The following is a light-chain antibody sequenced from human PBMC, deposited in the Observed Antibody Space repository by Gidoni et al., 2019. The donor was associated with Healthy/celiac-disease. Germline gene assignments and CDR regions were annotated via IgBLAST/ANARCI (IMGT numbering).Light chain of an antibody. V-gene: IGKV1-33*01. CDR3: QQYDNLSLT. J-gene: IGKJ4*01. CDR1: QDISNY. Sequence: DIQMTQSPSSLSASVGDRVTITCQASQDISNYLNWYQQKPGKAPKLLIYDASNLETGVPSRFSGGGSGTDFTFTISSLQPEAIATYYCQQYDNLSLTFGGGTKVEIK. CDR2: DAS.